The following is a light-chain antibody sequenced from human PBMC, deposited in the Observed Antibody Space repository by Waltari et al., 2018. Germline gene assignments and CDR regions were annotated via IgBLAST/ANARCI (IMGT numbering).Light chain of an antibody. Sequence: DIQTTQSPSSLSASVGDRVTITCQASQDISKSLNWYQQKPGKAPNLLIYDASNLQRGVPSRFSGSGSGTHFTFTINSLQPEDIATYYCQQFANLPLTFGGGTKVQIK. CDR1: QDISKS. V-gene: IGKV1-33*01. CDR2: DAS. J-gene: IGKJ4*01. CDR3: QQFANLPLT.